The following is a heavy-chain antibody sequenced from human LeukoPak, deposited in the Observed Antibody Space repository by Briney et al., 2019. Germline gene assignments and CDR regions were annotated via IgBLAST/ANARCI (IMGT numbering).Heavy chain of an antibody. CDR1: GYSFTSYW. J-gene: IGHJ5*02. Sequence: GESLKISCKGSGYSFTSYWIGWVRQMPGKGLEWMGIIYPGDSDTRYRPSFQGQVTISADKSISTAYLQWSSLKASDTAMYYCARTYDSSGYGLGWFDPWGQGTLVTVSS. V-gene: IGHV5-51*01. CDR2: IYPGDSDT. CDR3: ARTYDSSGYGLGWFDP. D-gene: IGHD3-22*01.